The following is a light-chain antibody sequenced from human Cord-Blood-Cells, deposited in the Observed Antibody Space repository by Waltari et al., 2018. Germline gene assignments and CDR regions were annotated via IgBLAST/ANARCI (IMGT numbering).Light chain of an antibody. CDR1: SSDVGRYNL. V-gene: IGLV2-23*02. Sequence: QSALTQPASVSGSPGQSITISCTGTSSDVGRYNLVSWYQQHPGKAPKLMNYEVSKRPSGVSNRFSGSKSGNTASLTISGLQAEDEADYYCCSYAGSSTYVFGTGTKVTVL. CDR2: EVS. J-gene: IGLJ1*01. CDR3: CSYAGSSTYV.